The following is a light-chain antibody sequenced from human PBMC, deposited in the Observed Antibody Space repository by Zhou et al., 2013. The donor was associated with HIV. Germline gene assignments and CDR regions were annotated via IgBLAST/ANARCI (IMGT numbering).Light chain of an antibody. J-gene: IGKJ1*01. CDR3: QHRKT. Sequence: EFVLTQSPGTLSLSPGERATLSCRTSQSVSSKYLAWYQQKPGQAPRLLIYGASSRATGIPDRFSGSGSGTDFTLTINRLEPEDFAVYYCQHRKTFGQGTTVEIK. V-gene: IGKV3-20*01. CDR1: QSVSSKY. CDR2: GAS.